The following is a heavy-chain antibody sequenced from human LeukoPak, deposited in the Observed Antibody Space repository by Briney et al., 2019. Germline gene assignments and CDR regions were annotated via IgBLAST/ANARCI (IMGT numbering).Heavy chain of an antibody. Sequence: QPGGSPRLSCAASGFTFSSYDMSWVRQAPGKGLEWVSSITLSGANTFYADSVMGRFTISRDNSKNTLYLQMNSLRAEDTAVYFCAKRGNPAVGHHYLDVWGKGTTVSVSS. V-gene: IGHV3-23*01. D-gene: IGHD2-2*01. CDR3: AKRGNPAVGHHYLDV. CDR2: ITLSGANT. CDR1: GFTFSSYD. J-gene: IGHJ6*03.